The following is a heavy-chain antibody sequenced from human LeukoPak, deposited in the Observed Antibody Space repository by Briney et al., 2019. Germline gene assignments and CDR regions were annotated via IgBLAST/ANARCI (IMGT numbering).Heavy chain of an antibody. CDR2: IYSGGST. D-gene: IGHD4-17*01. CDR1: GFTVSCNY. J-gene: IGHJ4*02. V-gene: IGHV3-53*01. Sequence: PGGSLRLSCAASGFTVSCNYMSWVRQAPGKGLEWVSVIYSGGSTYYADSVKGRFTISRDNSKNTLYLQLNSLRGEDTAVYYCASQTTVKYYFDYWGQGTLVTVSS. CDR3: ASQTTVKYYFDY.